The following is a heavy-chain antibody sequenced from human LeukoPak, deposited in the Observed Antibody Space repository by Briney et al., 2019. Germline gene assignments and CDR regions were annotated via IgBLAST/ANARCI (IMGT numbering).Heavy chain of an antibody. Sequence: PGGSLRLSCAASGFTVSSNYMSWVRQAPGKGLEWVSVIYSGGSTYYADSVKGRFTISRDNSKNTLYLQMNSLRAEDTAVYYCARGKRNCGGDCYSKWGQGTLVTVSS. V-gene: IGHV3-66*01. J-gene: IGHJ4*02. CDR2: IYSGGST. D-gene: IGHD2-21*02. CDR1: GFTVSSNY. CDR3: ARGKRNCGGDCYSK.